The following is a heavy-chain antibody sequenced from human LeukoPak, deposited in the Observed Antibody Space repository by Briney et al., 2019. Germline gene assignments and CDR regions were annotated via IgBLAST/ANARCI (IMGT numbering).Heavy chain of an antibody. V-gene: IGHV3-74*01. CDR2: INSDGSST. J-gene: IGHJ6*03. Sequence: GGSLRLSCAASGFTFSSYWMHWVRQAPGKGLVWVSRINSDGSSTSYADSVKGRFTISRDNAKNTLYLQMNSLRAEDTAVYYCASFGVGEYYYSYYMDVWGKGTTVTVSS. CDR1: GFTFSSYW. D-gene: IGHD3-3*01. CDR3: ASFGVGEYYYSYYMDV.